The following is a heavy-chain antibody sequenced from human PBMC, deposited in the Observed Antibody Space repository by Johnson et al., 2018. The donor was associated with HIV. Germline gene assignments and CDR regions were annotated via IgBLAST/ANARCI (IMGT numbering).Heavy chain of an antibody. CDR2: ISWNSGSI. V-gene: IGHV3-9*01. CDR3: ARGNGWADFWSGRGAM. D-gene: IGHD3-3*01. J-gene: IGHJ2*01. CDR1: GFTFDDYA. Sequence: VQLVESGGGLVQPGRSLRLSCAASGFTFDDYAMHWVRQAPGKGLEWVSGISWNSGSIGYADSVKGRFTISRDNAKNSLYLQMNSLRAEDTALYYCARGNGWADFWSGRGAMWGR.